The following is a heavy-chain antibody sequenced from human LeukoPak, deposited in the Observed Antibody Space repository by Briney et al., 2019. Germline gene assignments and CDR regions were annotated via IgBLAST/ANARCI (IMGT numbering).Heavy chain of an antibody. Sequence: GGSLRLSCAASGFTFSSYAMSWVRQAPGKGLEWVSAISGSGGSTYYADSVKGRFTISRDNSKNTLYLQMNSLRAEDTAVHYCAKARGDFFGSPFDYWGQGTLVTVSS. V-gene: IGHV3-23*01. D-gene: IGHD3-10*01. CDR1: GFTFSSYA. J-gene: IGHJ4*02. CDR2: ISGSGGST. CDR3: AKARGDFFGSPFDY.